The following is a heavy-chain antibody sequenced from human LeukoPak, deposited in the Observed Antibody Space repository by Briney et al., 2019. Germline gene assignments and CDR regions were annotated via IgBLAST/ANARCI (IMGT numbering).Heavy chain of an antibody. CDR1: GFTFSTYA. J-gene: IGHJ4*02. CDR2: ISTSGGST. D-gene: IGHD7-27*01. CDR3: ATELSGTGDLDY. Sequence: PGGSLRLSCAASGFTFSTYAMSWVRQAPGKGLEWVSGISTSGGSTYFADSVKGRFTISRDNGNNSLYLQMNSLRAEDTAVYYCATELSGTGDLDYWGQGTLVTVSS. V-gene: IGHV3-23*01.